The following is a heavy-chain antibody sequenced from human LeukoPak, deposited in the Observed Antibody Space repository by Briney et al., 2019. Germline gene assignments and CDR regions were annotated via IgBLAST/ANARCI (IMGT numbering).Heavy chain of an antibody. CDR3: ARVQLVRYYYYYMDV. CDR1: GGTFSSYA. V-gene: IGHV1-69*04. D-gene: IGHD6-6*01. CDR2: IIPILGIA. Sequence: ASVKVSCKASGGTFSSYAISWVRQAPGQGLEWMGRIIPILGIANYAQKFQGRVTMTTDTSTSTAYMELRSLRSDDTAVYYCARVQLVRYYYYYMDVWGKGTTVTVSS. J-gene: IGHJ6*03.